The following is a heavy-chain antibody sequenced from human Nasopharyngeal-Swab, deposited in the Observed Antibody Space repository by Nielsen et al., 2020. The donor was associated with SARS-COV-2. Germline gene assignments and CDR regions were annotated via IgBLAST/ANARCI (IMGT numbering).Heavy chain of an antibody. J-gene: IGHJ4*02. Sequence: LTCAASGVSFSSYGMHWGRQAPGKGLEWVAVISYDGSNKYYADSVKGRFTISRDNSKNTLYLQMNSLRAENTAVYYCATREFGGAMGYWGQGTLVTVSS. CDR2: ISYDGSNK. D-gene: IGHD3-16*01. CDR1: GVSFSSYG. CDR3: ATREFGGAMGY. V-gene: IGHV3-30*03.